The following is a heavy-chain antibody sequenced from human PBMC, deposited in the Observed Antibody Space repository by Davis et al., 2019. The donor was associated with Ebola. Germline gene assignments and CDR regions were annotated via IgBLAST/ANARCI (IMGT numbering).Heavy chain of an antibody. J-gene: IGHJ4*02. Sequence: GGSLRLSCAVSGFTFSTYSMSWVRQAPGKGLEWVSSISSDSDYIYYADSAKGRFTISRDNAKNSLYLQMNSLRAEDTAVYYCARGPVVVTADYFDYWGQGTLVTVSS. CDR3: ARGPVVVTADYFDY. V-gene: IGHV3-21*01. D-gene: IGHD2-21*02. CDR2: ISSDSDYI. CDR1: GFTFSTYS.